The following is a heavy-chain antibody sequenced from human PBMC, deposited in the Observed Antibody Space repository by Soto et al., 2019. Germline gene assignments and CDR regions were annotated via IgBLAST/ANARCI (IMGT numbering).Heavy chain of an antibody. J-gene: IGHJ3*02. CDR1: GGSVSSGSYY. CDR3: ARMVRLVIISGGPHDVFDI. V-gene: IGHV4-61*01. Sequence: PSETLSLTCTVSGGSVSSGSYYWSWIRQPPGKGLEWIGYIYYSGSTNYNPSLKSRVTISVDTSKNQFSLKLSSVTAADTAVYYCARMVRLVIISGGPHDVFDIWGQGSLVTVSS. CDR2: IYYSGST. D-gene: IGHD3-10*01.